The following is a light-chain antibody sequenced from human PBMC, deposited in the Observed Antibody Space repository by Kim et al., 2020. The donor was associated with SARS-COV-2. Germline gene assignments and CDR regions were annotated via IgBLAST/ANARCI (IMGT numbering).Light chain of an antibody. J-gene: IGKJ5*01. Sequence: EIVMTQSPATLSLSPGERATLSCRASQSVSSNLAWYQQKPGQGPRLLIYGASTRASGIPARFSGSGSGTEFTLTNSSLQSEDFAVYYCQQYNNWPPITFGQGTRLEIK. CDR1: QSVSSN. CDR2: GAS. CDR3: QQYNNWPPIT. V-gene: IGKV3-15*01.